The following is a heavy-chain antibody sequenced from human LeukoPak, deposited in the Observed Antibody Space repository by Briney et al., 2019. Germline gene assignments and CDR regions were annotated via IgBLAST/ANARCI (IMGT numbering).Heavy chain of an antibody. D-gene: IGHD3-22*01. CDR2: IKHDGSEK. CDR3: ARGDAGYYDSSGYYGIEWFDP. CDR1: GFTFSSDW. Sequence: VGALRLSCADCGFTFSSDWMSWVRPAPGKGREWVANIKHDGSEKYYVDSVKGRFTISRDNAKNSLYLQMNSLRAEDTAVYYCARGDAGYYDSSGYYGIEWFDPWAREPWSPSPQ. V-gene: IGHV3-7*01. J-gene: IGHJ5*02.